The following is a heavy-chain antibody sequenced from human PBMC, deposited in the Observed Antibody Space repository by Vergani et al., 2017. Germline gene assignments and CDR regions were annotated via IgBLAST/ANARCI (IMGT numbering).Heavy chain of an antibody. Sequence: EVQLLESGGGLVQPGGSLRLSCAASGFTFSSYAMSWVRQAPGKGLEWVSAISGSGGSTYYADSVKGRFTISRDNSKNTLYLQMNSLRAEDTAVYYCAKDGGPIVGATTSFDYWGQGTLVTVSS. V-gene: IGHV3-23*01. CDR2: ISGSGGST. J-gene: IGHJ4*02. D-gene: IGHD1-26*01. CDR1: GFTFSSYA. CDR3: AKDGGPIVGATTSFDY.